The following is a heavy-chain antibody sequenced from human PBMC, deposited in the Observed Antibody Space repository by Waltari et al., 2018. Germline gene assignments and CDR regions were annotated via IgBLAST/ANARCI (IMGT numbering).Heavy chain of an antibody. V-gene: IGHV3-7*01. Sequence: EVQLVESGGDLVQPGGSLRLSCAASGFSFSNYWMSWVRQAPGKGLEWVANIKRDGSEKYYVDPVKGRFTISRDNAKSSLYLQMNSLRAEDTAVYYCARGITDESTGYYLGFFRNWGQGALVTVSS. CDR2: IKRDGSEK. CDR3: ARGITDESTGYYLGFFRN. J-gene: IGHJ1*01. D-gene: IGHD3-22*01. CDR1: GFSFSNYW.